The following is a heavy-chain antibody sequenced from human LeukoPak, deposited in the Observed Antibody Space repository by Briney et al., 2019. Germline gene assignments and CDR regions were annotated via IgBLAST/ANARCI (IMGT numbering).Heavy chain of an antibody. D-gene: IGHD6-13*01. CDR3: AKSSIAAAVDY. V-gene: IGHV3-30*18. Sequence: GGSLRLSCAASGFTFSSYGMHWVRQAPGKGLEWVAVISYDGSNKYYADSVKGRFTISRDNSKNTLYLQMNSLGAEDTAVYYCAKSSIAAAVDYWGQGTLVTVSS. CDR1: GFTFSSYG. CDR2: ISYDGSNK. J-gene: IGHJ4*02.